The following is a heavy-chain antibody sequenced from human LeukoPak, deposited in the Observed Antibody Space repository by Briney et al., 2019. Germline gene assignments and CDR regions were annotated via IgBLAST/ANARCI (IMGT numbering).Heavy chain of an antibody. D-gene: IGHD3-22*01. CDR3: AKDLTDYYDSSGYNC. CDR1: GFTFSSYA. CDR2: ISGSGGST. V-gene: IGHV3-23*01. Sequence: GGSLRLSCAASGFTFSSYAMSWVRQAPGKGLEWVSAISGSGGSTYYADSVKGRFTISRDNSKNTLYLQMNSLRAEDTAVYYCAKDLTDYYDSSGYNCWGQGTLVTVSS. J-gene: IGHJ4*02.